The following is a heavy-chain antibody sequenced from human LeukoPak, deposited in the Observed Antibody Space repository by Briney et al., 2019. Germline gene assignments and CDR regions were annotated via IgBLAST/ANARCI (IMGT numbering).Heavy chain of an antibody. D-gene: IGHD6-6*01. CDR2: IYSGGST. CDR1: GFTVSSNY. V-gene: IGHV3-53*01. Sequence: GGSLRLSCAASGFTVSSNYMSWVRQAPGKGLEWVSVIYSGGSTYYADSVKGRFTISRDNSKNTLYLQMNSLRAEDTAVYYCARELVRTYYYGMDVWGQGTTVTVSS. J-gene: IGHJ6*02. CDR3: ARELVRTYYYGMDV.